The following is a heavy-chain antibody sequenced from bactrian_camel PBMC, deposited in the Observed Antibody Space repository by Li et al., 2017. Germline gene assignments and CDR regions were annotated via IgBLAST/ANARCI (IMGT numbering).Heavy chain of an antibody. J-gene: IGHJ4*01. D-gene: IGHD6*01. V-gene: IGHV3S31*01. CDR1: GYTHGLNS. CDR3: AASWYPCEVDDSENEYRW. CDR2: IYRAGGST. Sequence: VQLVESGGGSVQTGGSLRLSCEASGYTHGLNSMTWFRQAPGKEREGVAAIYRAGGSTFYADSVKGRFTISRDNAKEMLYLQMNNLKPEDTAMYFCAASWYPCEVDDSENEYRWWGQGTQVTVS.